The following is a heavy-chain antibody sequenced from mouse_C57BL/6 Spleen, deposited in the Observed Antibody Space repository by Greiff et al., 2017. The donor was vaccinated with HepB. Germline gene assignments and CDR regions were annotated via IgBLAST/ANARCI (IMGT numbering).Heavy chain of an antibody. CDR2: IDPSDSYT. CDR1: GYTFTSYW. V-gene: IGHV1-69*01. Sequence: VQLQQPGAELVMPGASVKLSCKASGYTFTSYWMHWVKQRPGQGLEWIGEIDPSDSYTNYNQKFKGKSTLTVDKSSSTAYMQLSSLTSEDSAVYYCARQRNYDGYLAWFAYWGQGTLVTVSA. J-gene: IGHJ3*01. D-gene: IGHD2-3*01. CDR3: ARQRNYDGYLAWFAY.